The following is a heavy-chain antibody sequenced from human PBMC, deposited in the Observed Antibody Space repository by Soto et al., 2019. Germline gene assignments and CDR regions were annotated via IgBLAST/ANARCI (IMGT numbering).Heavy chain of an antibody. Sequence: GGSLRLSCAASGFTFSSYGMHWVRQAPGKGLEWVAVISYDGSNKYYADSVKGRFTISRDNSKNTLYLQMNSLRAEDTAVYYCAKARAGGYDYYYYYGMDVWGQGTTVTVSS. V-gene: IGHV3-30*18. J-gene: IGHJ6*02. CDR2: ISYDGSNK. CDR1: GFTFSSYG. D-gene: IGHD5-12*01. CDR3: AKARAGGYDYYYYYGMDV.